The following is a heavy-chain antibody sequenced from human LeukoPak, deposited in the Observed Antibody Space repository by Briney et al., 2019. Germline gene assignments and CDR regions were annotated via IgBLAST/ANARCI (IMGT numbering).Heavy chain of an antibody. J-gene: IGHJ6*03. D-gene: IGHD6-19*01. V-gene: IGHV1-2*02. CDR1: GYTFTGYY. CDR3: ARVSGWYEDYYYYMDV. CDR2: INPNSGGT. Sequence: ASVKVSCKASGYTFTGYYMHCVRQAPGQGLEWMGWINPNSGGTNYAQKFHGRVTMTRDTSISTAYMELSRLRSDDTAVYYCARVSGWYEDYYYYMDVWGKGTTVTVSS.